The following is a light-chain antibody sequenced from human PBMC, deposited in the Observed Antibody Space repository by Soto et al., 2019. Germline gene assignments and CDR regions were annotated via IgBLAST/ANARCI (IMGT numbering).Light chain of an antibody. CDR1: QSVSSNS. CDR2: GAS. J-gene: IGKJ3*01. V-gene: IGKV3-20*01. CDR3: QQYGNSSFT. Sequence: EIVLTQSPGTLSLSPGERATLSCRASQSVSSNSLAWYQHKPGQAPRLLIYGASSRATGIPDRFSGSGSGTDFTLTISRLESEDFAVYYCQQYGNSSFTFGPGTKVEI.